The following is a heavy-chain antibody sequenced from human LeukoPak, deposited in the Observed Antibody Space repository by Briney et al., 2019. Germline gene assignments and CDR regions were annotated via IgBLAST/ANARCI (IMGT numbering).Heavy chain of an antibody. V-gene: IGHV3-30*02. CDR1: RFTFSSYA. Sequence: GGSLRLSCAASRFTFSSYAMHWVRQAPGKGLEWVAYIRYDGNNKKYADSVQGRFTVSRDNSKDTLYLQMNSLGAEDTAAYYCVKGDDYGANTRLPKYNWFDPWGQGTLVTVSS. CDR3: VKGDDYGANTRLPKYNWFDP. CDR2: IRYDGNNK. D-gene: IGHD4-23*01. J-gene: IGHJ5*02.